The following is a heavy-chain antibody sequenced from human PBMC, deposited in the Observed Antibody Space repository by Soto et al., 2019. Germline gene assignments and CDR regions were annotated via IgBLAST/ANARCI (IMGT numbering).Heavy chain of an antibody. CDR2: IYFRGTT. V-gene: IGHV4-59*01. Sequence: PSETLSLTCTVSGASISRYYWSWVRQPPGRGLEWIGYIYFRGTTNYNPSLKSRVTMPADTSKNQFSLKLNSVTAADTAVYYCARMNYYDTSGYPFDYWGQGTLVTVSS. CDR1: GASISRYY. J-gene: IGHJ4*02. CDR3: ARMNYYDTSGYPFDY. D-gene: IGHD3-22*01.